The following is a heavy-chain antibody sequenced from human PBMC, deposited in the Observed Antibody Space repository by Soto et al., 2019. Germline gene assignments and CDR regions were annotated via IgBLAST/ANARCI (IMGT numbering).Heavy chain of an antibody. CDR2: INPTSGGT. CDR1: GYTFAAYY. V-gene: IGHV1-2*02. Sequence: QVQLVQSGAEVKKPGASVKVSCKTSGYTFAAYYIHWIRQAPGQVLEWMGWINPTSGGTVYAQNFQDRVTMTRDTSISTAYMELRRLNSDDTAVSYCARDPDYGDYWGYFFDSWGQGTPVTVSS. J-gene: IGHJ4*02. D-gene: IGHD4-17*01. CDR3: ARDPDYGDYWGYFFDS.